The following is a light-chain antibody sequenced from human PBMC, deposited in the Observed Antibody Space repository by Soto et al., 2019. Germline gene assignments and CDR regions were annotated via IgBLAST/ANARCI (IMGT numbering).Light chain of an antibody. J-gene: IGKJ4*01. Sequence: IVMTQSPATLSVTPGGKAPLSCRASQSISDTLAWYQQKPGQAPRLLIHGASTRATGFPARFSGSGSGTDFTLTISSLQSEDFAVYYCQQYNNWPLTLRGGTKV. CDR1: QSISDT. CDR2: GAS. V-gene: IGKV3-15*01. CDR3: QQYNNWPLT.